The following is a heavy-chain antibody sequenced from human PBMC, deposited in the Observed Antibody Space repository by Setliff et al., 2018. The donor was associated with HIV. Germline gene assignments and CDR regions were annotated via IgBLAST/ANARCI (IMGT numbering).Heavy chain of an antibody. CDR3: ARWHPPYGFWEEDY. CDR2: IYYSGST. D-gene: IGHD3-10*01. Sequence: LSLTCTVSGDSIGNSSYYWAWIRQPPGKGLEWIGNIYYSGSTYYNPSLKTRVTISVDGSKNQFSLKLKSVTAADTAVYYCARWHPPYGFWEEDYWGQGILVTVSS. V-gene: IGHV4-39*01. CDR1: GDSIGNSSYY. J-gene: IGHJ4*02.